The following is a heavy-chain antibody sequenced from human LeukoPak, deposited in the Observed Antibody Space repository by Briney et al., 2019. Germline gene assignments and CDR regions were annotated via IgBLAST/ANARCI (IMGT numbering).Heavy chain of an antibody. CDR1: GFTFSSHW. V-gene: IGHV3-74*01. CDR3: ARGGTYSWDGLDI. D-gene: IGHD1-26*01. CDR2: INSAGSIT. Sequence: PGGSLRLSCATSGFTFSSHWVHWVRQAPGEGLVWVSTINSAGSITTYADSVKGRFTVSRDNAKNTLYLQMSSLRAEDTAVYYCARGGTYSWDGLDIWGQGTMVTVSS. J-gene: IGHJ3*02.